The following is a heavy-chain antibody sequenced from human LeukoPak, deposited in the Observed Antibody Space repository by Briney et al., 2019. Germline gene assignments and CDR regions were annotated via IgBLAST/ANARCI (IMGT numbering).Heavy chain of an antibody. CDR3: ARICSGGSCYFPSI. D-gene: IGHD2-15*01. CDR2: ISYDGSNK. CDR1: GFIFSTYR. Sequence: PGGSLRLSCAASGFIFSTYRMHWVRQAPGKGLQLVALISYDGSNKYYADPVKGRFTISRDNSRNTLYLQMNSLKSEDTAVYYCARICSGGSCYFPSIWGQGTMVTVSS. J-gene: IGHJ3*02. V-gene: IGHV3-30-3*01.